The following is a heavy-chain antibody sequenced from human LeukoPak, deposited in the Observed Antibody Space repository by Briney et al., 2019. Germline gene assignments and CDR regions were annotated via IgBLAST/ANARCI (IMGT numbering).Heavy chain of an antibody. J-gene: IGHJ4*02. V-gene: IGHV3-23*01. CDR3: AKHPRLVRYFDS. CDR2: FSGTGEIT. D-gene: IGHD6-6*01. Sequence: PGGSLRLSCAASGFTFSSYSMSWVRQAPGKGLEWVSTFSGTGEITYYADSVKGRFTISRDNYKNTLYLQMTSLRAEDTARYYCAKHPRLVRYFDSWGQGTLVTVSS. CDR1: GFTFSSYS.